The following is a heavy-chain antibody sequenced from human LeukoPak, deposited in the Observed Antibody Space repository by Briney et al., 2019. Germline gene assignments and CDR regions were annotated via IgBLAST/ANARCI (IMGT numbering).Heavy chain of an antibody. V-gene: IGHV4-59*12. CDR3: ARDRGSY. Sequence: SETLSLTCTVSGGSISSYYWSWVRQLPGKGLEWIGYIYYSGSTNYNPSLKSRVTISVDTSKNQFSLRLSTVTAADTAVYYCARDRGSYWGQGTLVTVPS. J-gene: IGHJ4*02. D-gene: IGHD2-15*01. CDR2: IYYSGST. CDR1: GGSISSYY.